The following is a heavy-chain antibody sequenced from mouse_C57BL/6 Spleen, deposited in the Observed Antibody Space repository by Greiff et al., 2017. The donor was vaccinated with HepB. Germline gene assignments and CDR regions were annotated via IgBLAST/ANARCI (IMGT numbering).Heavy chain of an antibody. CDR2: ISDGGSYT. CDR3: ARAIYYYGSSFYFDY. Sequence: EVHLVESGGGLVKPGGSLKLSCAASGFTFSSYAMSWVRQTPEKRLEWVATISDGGSYTYYPDNVKGRFTISRDNAKNNLYLQMSHLKSEDTAMYYCARAIYYYGSSFYFDYWGQGTTLTVSS. D-gene: IGHD1-1*01. J-gene: IGHJ2*01. CDR1: GFTFSSYA. V-gene: IGHV5-4*01.